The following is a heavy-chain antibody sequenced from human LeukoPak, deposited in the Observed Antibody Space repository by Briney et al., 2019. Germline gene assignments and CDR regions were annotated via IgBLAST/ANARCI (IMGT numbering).Heavy chain of an antibody. J-gene: IGHJ6*02. CDR3: AKDGPLAAAEQDYYYYGMDV. Sequence: GGSLRLSCAASGFTFSSYAMSWVRQAPGKGLEWVSAISGSGGSTYYADSVKGRFTISRDNSKNTLYLQMNSLRAEDTAVYYCAKDGPLAAAEQDYYYYGMDVWGQGTTVTVSS. V-gene: IGHV3-23*01. D-gene: IGHD6-13*01. CDR1: GFTFSSYA. CDR2: ISGSGGST.